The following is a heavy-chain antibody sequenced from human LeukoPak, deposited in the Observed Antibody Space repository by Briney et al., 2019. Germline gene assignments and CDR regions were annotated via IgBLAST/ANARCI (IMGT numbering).Heavy chain of an antibody. Sequence: GASVKVSCKASGYTFTSYGISWVRQAPGQGLEWMGWISAYNGNTNYAQKLQGRVTMTTDTSTSTAYMEPRSLRSDDTAVYYCARSRSYYDFWSGRTSWNDYWGQGTLVTVSS. D-gene: IGHD3-3*01. CDR1: GYTFTSYG. CDR3: ARSRSYYDFWSGRTSWNDY. J-gene: IGHJ4*02. CDR2: ISAYNGNT. V-gene: IGHV1-18*01.